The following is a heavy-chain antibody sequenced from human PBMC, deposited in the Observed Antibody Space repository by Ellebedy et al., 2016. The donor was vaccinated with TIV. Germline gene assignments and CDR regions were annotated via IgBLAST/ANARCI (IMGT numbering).Heavy chain of an antibody. V-gene: IGHV1-24*01. Sequence: ASVKVSCKVSGYTLTELSMHWVRQAPGKGLEWMGAFDPEDGQIIYAQKFQGRLNMSEDTPTDTAYMEVLRLRSEDTAMYYCATLVFTESDAFDVWGQGTMVTVSS. J-gene: IGHJ3*01. CDR2: FDPEDGQI. CDR1: GYTLTELS. CDR3: ATLVFTESDAFDV. D-gene: IGHD3-22*01.